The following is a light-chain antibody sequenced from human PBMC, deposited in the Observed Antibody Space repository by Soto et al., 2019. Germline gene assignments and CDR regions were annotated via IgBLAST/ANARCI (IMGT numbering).Light chain of an antibody. J-gene: IGKJ2*03. CDR3: QQYNSFAPYS. Sequence: DIQMTQSPSTLSASVGDRVTITCRSSQSISFWLAWYQQKPGKAPKLLIYDASTLYSGVPSRFSGSRSRTEFPLTISSLQPDDCASYYCQQYNSFAPYSFGQGTKLEI. CDR2: DAS. V-gene: IGKV1-5*01. CDR1: QSISFW.